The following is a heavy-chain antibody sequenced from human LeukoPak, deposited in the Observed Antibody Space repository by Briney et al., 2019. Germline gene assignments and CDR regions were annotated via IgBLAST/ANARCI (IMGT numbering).Heavy chain of an antibody. CDR3: AKGRIAIYSSGWTDYFDY. J-gene: IGHJ4*02. D-gene: IGHD6-19*01. Sequence: GGSLRLSCVASGFTFSTYVMSWVHQAPGKGLEWVASLSNSGGTTYSADSVQDRFTISRDNSKSTLYLQMNSLRAEDTAVYYCAKGRIAIYSSGWTDYFDYWGQGTLVTVSS. V-gene: IGHV3-23*01. CDR2: LSNSGGTT. CDR1: GFTFSTYV.